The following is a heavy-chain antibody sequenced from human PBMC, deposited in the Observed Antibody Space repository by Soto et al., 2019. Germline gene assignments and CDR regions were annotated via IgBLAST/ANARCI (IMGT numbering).Heavy chain of an antibody. CDR1: GDTFTSYA. Sequence: ASVKVSCKASGDTFTSYAMHWVRQAPGQRLEWMGWINAGNGNTNYAQKLQGRVTMTTDTSTSTAYMELRSLSSDDTAVYYWARENERYDYAHKAFDIWGQGTMVTVSS. D-gene: IGHD4-17*01. CDR2: INAGNGNT. V-gene: IGHV1-3*01. J-gene: IGHJ3*02. CDR3: ARENERYDYAHKAFDI.